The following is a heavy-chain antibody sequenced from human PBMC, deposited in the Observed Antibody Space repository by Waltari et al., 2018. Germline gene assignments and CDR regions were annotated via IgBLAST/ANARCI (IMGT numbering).Heavy chain of an antibody. CDR1: GFSFVGYA. CDR3: AKDSRGYTPSPGDS. D-gene: IGHD5-18*01. J-gene: IGHJ4*02. CDR2: ISGSGSST. Sequence: EVQLLQSGGGLVQPGGSLSLSCAPSGFSFVGYALTWVRQAPGKGLEWVSTISGSGSSTFYADSVRGRFTISRDNARNTVFLEMNSLRVDDTAFYYCAKDSRGYTPSPGDSWGQGTQVTVS. V-gene: IGHV3-23*01.